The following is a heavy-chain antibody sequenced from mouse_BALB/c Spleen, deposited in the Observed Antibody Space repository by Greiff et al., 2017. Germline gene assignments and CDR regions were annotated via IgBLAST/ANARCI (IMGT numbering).Heavy chain of an antibody. CDR1: GYSITSGYY. Sequence: VQLKESGPGLVKPSQSLSLTCSVTGYSITSGYYWNWIRQFPGNKLEWMGYISYDGSNNYNPSLKNRISITRDTSKNQFFLKLNSVTTEDTATYYCARGSIWFAYWGQGTLVTVSA. V-gene: IGHV3-6*02. CDR3: ARGSIWFAY. J-gene: IGHJ3*01. CDR2: ISYDGSN.